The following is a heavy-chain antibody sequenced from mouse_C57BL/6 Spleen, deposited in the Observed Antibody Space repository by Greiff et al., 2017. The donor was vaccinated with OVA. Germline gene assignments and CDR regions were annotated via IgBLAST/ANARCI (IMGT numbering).Heavy chain of an antibody. D-gene: IGHD1-1*01. Sequence: QVQLKQSGAELVKPGASVKLSCTASGYAFSSYWMNWVQQRPGKGLEWIGQICPGDGDTNYNCKFTGKAPLTADKSSSTAYMQLSSLNSEDSAVYFCARNYGSRYWYFDVWGTGTTVTVSS. CDR2: ICPGDGDT. CDR3: ARNYGSRYWYFDV. V-gene: IGHV1-80*01. J-gene: IGHJ1*03. CDR1: GYAFSSYW.